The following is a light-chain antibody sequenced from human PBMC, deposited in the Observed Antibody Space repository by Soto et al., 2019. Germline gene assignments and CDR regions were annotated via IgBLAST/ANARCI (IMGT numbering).Light chain of an antibody. V-gene: IGLV2-14*01. J-gene: IGLJ3*02. CDR2: EVS. Sequence: QSVLTQPASVSGSPGRSITISCTGTSTDVGGYNYVSWYQQHPGKAPKLMIYEVSNRPSGVSNRFSGSKSGTMASLSISGLQAEDDADYYCTSYTSSSTWVFGGGTKVTVL. CDR3: TSYTSSSTWV. CDR1: STDVGGYNY.